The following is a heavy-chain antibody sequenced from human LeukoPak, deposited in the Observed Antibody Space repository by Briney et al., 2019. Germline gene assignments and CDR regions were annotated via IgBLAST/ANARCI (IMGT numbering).Heavy chain of an antibody. Sequence: PGGSLRLSCAASGFTFSSYAMHWVRQAPGKGLEWVAVISYDGSNKYYADSVKGRFTISRDNSKNTLYLQMNSLRAEDTAVYYCARSPVVGATGTLDWGQGTLVTVSS. CDR2: ISYDGSNK. J-gene: IGHJ4*02. D-gene: IGHD1-26*01. CDR1: GFTFSSYA. V-gene: IGHV3-30*04. CDR3: ARSPVVGATGTLD.